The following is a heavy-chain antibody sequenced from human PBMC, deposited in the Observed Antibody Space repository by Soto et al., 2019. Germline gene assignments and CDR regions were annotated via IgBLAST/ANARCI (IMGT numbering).Heavy chain of an antibody. V-gene: IGHV1-46*01. CDR2: IIPSGGTT. J-gene: IGHJ4*02. Sequence: ASVXVSCKTSGYSFTIYYMHWFLQAPGQGLEWIGVIIPSGGTTTYAQKFQGRVTMTSDTSTSTVYMELNILTSEDTAVYYCARHKYDSGWPFEEWGQRPLV. CDR1: GYSFTIYY. D-gene: IGHD6-19*01. CDR3: ARHKYDSGWPFEE.